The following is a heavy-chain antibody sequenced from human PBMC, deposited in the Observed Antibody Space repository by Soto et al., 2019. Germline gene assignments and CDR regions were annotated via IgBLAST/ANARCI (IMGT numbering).Heavy chain of an antibody. CDR1: GFTFSSYA. Sequence: QVQLVESGGGVVQPGRSLRLSCAASGFTFSSYAMHWVRQAPGKVLEWVAVISYDGSNKYYADSVKGRFTISRDNSKNTLYLQMNSLRAEDTAVYYCARGGIAAAGSYYYGMDVWGQGTTVTVSS. D-gene: IGHD6-13*01. CDR3: ARGGIAAAGSYYYGMDV. V-gene: IGHV3-30-3*01. J-gene: IGHJ6*02. CDR2: ISYDGSNK.